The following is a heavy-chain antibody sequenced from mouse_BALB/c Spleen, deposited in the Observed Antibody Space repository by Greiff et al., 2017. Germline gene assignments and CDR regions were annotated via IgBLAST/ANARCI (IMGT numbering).Heavy chain of an antibody. J-gene: IGHJ2*01. Sequence: VQLQQSGAELVRPGALVKLSCKASGFNIKDYYMHWVKQRPEQGLEWIGWIDPENGNTIYDPKFQGKASITADTSSNTAYLQLSSLTSEDTAVYYCARMGGITTATEDFDYWGQGTTPTVSS. V-gene: IGHV14-1*02. CDR1: GFNIKDYY. CDR3: ARMGGITTATEDFDY. CDR2: IDPENGNT. D-gene: IGHD1-2*01.